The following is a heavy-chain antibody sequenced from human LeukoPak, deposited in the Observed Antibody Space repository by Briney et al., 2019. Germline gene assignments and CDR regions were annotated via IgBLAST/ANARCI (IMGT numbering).Heavy chain of an antibody. CDR1: GFTFDDYA. J-gene: IGHJ6*03. D-gene: IGHD1-26*01. Sequence: GGSLRLSCAASGFTFDDYAMHWVRQAPGKGLEWVSGISWNSGSIGYADSVKGRFTISRDNAKNFLYLQMNSLRAEDTALYYCARHPGDFTGIVKYYYMDVWGKGTTVTVSS. CDR2: ISWNSGSI. V-gene: IGHV3-9*01. CDR3: ARHPGDFTGIVKYYYMDV.